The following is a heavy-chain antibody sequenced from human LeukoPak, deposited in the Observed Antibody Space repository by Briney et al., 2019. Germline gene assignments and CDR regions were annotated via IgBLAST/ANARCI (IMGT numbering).Heavy chain of an antibody. J-gene: IGHJ4*02. Sequence: PGGSLRLSCAASGFTFSSYSMNWVRQAPGKGLEWVANIKKDGSEKYYVDSVKGRFTISRDNAKNSLYLQMNSLRAEDTAVYYCARDLYRIVVVPHYFDYWGQGTLVTVSS. CDR1: GFTFSSYS. V-gene: IGHV3-7*01. CDR3: ARDLYRIVVVPHYFDY. CDR2: IKKDGSEK. D-gene: IGHD3-22*01.